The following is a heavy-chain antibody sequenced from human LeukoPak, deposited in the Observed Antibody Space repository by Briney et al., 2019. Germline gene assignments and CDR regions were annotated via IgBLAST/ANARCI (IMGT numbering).Heavy chain of an antibody. Sequence: GGSLRLSCAASGFTFSSYEMNWVRQAPGKGLEWISYISSSGSTMYYADSVKGRFTISRDNAKDSLYLQMNSLRAEDTAIYYCASSSWYALDYWGQGTLVTVSS. D-gene: IGHD6-13*01. V-gene: IGHV3-48*03. CDR1: GFTFSSYE. J-gene: IGHJ4*02. CDR2: ISSSGSTM. CDR3: ASSSWYALDY.